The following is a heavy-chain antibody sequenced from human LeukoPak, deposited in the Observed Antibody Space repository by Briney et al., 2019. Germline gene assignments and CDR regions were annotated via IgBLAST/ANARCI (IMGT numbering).Heavy chain of an antibody. D-gene: IGHD2-2*01. J-gene: IGHJ5*02. V-gene: IGHV3-21*01. CDR2: ISSSSSYI. CDR3: AKDDYCSSTSRYESCWFDP. CDR1: GFTFSSYS. Sequence: GGSLRLSCAASGFTFSSYSMNWVRQAPGKGLEWVSSISSSSSYIYYADSVKGRFAISRDNSKNTLYLQMNSLRAEDTAVYYCAKDDYCSSTSRYESCWFDPWGQGTLVTVSS.